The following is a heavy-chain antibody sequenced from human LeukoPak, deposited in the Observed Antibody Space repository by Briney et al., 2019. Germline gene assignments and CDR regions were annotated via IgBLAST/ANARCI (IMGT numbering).Heavy chain of an antibody. V-gene: IGHV4-38-2*02. Sequence: SETLSLTCTVSGYSISSGYYWGWIRQPPGKGLEWIGTIYQSGSTYFNPSLKSRVTISVDRSKNQFSLNLSSVTAADTAVYYCANRGGYDTFDYWGQGILVTVSS. CDR1: GYSISSGYY. CDR3: ANRGGYDTFDY. CDR2: IYQSGST. J-gene: IGHJ4*02. D-gene: IGHD5-12*01.